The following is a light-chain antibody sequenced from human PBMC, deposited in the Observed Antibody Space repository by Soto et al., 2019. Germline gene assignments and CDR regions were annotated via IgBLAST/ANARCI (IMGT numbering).Light chain of an antibody. J-gene: IGLJ2*01. CDR3: AAWDDSLNVVV. V-gene: IGLV1-44*01. CDR1: RSNIGSNT. Sequence: QSVLTQPPSASGTPGQTVTISCSGSRSNIGSNTLNWYQHLPGTAPQLLISTTNHRPSGVRDRFSASKSGTSASLAISGLQSDDEAGYYGAAWDDSLNVVVFGGGTKVTVL. CDR2: TTN.